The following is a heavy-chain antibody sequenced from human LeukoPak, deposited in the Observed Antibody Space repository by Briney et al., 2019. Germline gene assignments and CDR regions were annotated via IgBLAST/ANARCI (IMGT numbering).Heavy chain of an antibody. D-gene: IGHD6-13*01. Sequence: GASVKVSCKASGGTFSSYAISWVRQAPGQGLEWMGGIIPIFGTANYAQKFQGRVTITADESTSTAYMELSSPRSDDTAVYYCAREQRSSRKAFDIWGQGTMVTVSS. CDR2: IIPIFGTA. CDR1: GGTFSSYA. J-gene: IGHJ3*02. V-gene: IGHV1-69*13. CDR3: AREQRSSRKAFDI.